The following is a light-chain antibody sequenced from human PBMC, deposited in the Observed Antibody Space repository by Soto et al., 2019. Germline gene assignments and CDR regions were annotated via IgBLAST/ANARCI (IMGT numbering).Light chain of an antibody. Sequence: EIVVTQSPATLSVSPGERATLSCRASQSVGNNFAWYQQKPGQAPRLLIFATSTRATGVPARLSGSGSGTEFTITIISLQSEDFAVYYCQQYGGWPLTFGGGAKVEIE. V-gene: IGKV3-15*01. J-gene: IGKJ4*01. CDR1: QSVGNN. CDR3: QQYGGWPLT. CDR2: ATS.